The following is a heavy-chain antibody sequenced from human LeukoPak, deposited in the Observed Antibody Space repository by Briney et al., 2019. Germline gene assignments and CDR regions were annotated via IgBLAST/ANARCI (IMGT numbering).Heavy chain of an antibody. CDR3: ARSYLGGALVVVLGFDY. CDR1: GGSISSGSYY. V-gene: IGHV4-39*07. D-gene: IGHD2-15*01. J-gene: IGHJ4*02. CDR2: IYYSGST. Sequence: SETLSLTCTVSGGSISSGSYYWGWIRQPPGKGLEWIGSIYYSGSTYYNPSLKSRVTISVDTSKNQFSLKLSSVTAADTAVYYCARSYLGGALVVVLGFDYWGQGTLVTVSS.